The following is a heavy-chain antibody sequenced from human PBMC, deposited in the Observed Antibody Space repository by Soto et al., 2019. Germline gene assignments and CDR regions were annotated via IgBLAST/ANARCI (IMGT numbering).Heavy chain of an antibody. J-gene: IGHJ6*02. V-gene: IGHV3-30*18. CDR1: GFTFSSYG. CDR2: ISYDGSNK. Sequence: QVQLVESGGGVVQPGRSLRLSCAASGFTFSSYGMHWVRQAPGKGLEWVAVISYDGSNKYYADSVKGRFTISRDNSKNTLDLRMNSLRAEDTAVYYCAKGLYSSSSYGMDVWGQGTTVTVSS. D-gene: IGHD6-6*01. CDR3: AKGLYSSSSYGMDV.